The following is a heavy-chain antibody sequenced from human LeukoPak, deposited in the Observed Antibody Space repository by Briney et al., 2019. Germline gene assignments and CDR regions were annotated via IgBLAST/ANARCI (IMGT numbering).Heavy chain of an antibody. CDR3: ARPLRGYSGSYVDY. CDR1: GFPFSSYN. D-gene: IGHD1-26*01. J-gene: IGHJ4*02. Sequence: GGSLRLSCAASGFPFSSYNMNWVRQAPGKGLEWVSYISSSSTTIYYADSVKGRFTISRDNAKNSLYLQMNSLRAEDTPVYYCARPLRGYSGSYVDYWGQGTLVTVSS. CDR2: ISSSSTTI. V-gene: IGHV3-48*01.